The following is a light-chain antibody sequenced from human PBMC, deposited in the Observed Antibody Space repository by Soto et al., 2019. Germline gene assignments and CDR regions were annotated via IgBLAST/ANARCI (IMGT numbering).Light chain of an antibody. J-gene: IGKJ1*01. Sequence: DIQMTQSPSTLSASVVDRVTITCRASQRISSWLAWYQQKPGKAPQLLIYDASSLESGVPSRFSGSGSGTEFTLTISSLQPDDFATYYCQQYNSYSTFGQGTKVDIK. CDR1: QRISSW. CDR3: QQYNSYST. CDR2: DAS. V-gene: IGKV1-5*01.